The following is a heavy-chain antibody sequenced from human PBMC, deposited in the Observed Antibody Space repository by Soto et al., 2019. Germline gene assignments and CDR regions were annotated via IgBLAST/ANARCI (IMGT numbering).Heavy chain of an antibody. D-gene: IGHD3-10*01. J-gene: IGHJ6*02. Sequence: SETLSLTCAVSGYSISSGYYWGWIRQPPGKGLEWVGNIHHSGSTYYNPSLKSRVTISIDTSKNQFSLKLISVTAADTAVYYCARAGDTMVRGVIIMNYYGMDVWGQETMVTVSS. CDR2: IHHSGST. CDR1: GYSISSGYY. CDR3: ARAGDTMVRGVIIMNYYGMDV. V-gene: IGHV4-38-2*01.